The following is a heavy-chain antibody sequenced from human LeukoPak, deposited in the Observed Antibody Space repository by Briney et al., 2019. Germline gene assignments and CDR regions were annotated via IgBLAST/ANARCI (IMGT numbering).Heavy chain of an antibody. CDR2: IYSGGST. CDR3: ARAPGYYYGMDV. J-gene: IGHJ6*02. Sequence: GGSLRLSCAASGFTVSSNFMGWVRQAPGKGLEWVSVIYSGGSTYYADSVKGRFTISRDNSKNTLYLQMNSLRAEDTAVYYCARAPGYYYGMDVWGQGTTVTVSS. V-gene: IGHV3-66*01. CDR1: GFTVSSNF.